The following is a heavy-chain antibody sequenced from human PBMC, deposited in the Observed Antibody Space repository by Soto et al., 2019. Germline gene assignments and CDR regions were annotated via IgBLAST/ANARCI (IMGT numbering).Heavy chain of an antibody. CDR3: AKGVVVGGFDP. CDR2: ISYDGSNK. J-gene: IGHJ5*02. V-gene: IGHV3-30*18. Sequence: GGSLRLSCAASGFTFSSYGMHWVRQAPGKGLEWVAVISYDGSNKYYADSVKGRFTISRDNSKNTLYLQMNSLRAEDTAVYYCAKGVVVGGFDPWGQGTLVTVSS. D-gene: IGHD3-10*01. CDR1: GFTFSSYG.